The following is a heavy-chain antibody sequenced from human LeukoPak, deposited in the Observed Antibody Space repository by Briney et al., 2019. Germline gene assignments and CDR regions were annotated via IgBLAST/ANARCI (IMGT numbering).Heavy chain of an antibody. CDR1: GFTFGRYA. V-gene: IGHV3-23*01. CDR2: ISGSGDT. Sequence: GGSLGLSCAASGFTFGRYAMSWVRQAPGTGLEWVSGISGSGDTYNADSVKGRFSISRDNSKNALHLQMNSLRAEDTAVYYGAKPLRYSYGVDAFDVWGQGTMVTVSS. CDR3: AKPLRYSYGVDAFDV. J-gene: IGHJ3*01. D-gene: IGHD5-18*01.